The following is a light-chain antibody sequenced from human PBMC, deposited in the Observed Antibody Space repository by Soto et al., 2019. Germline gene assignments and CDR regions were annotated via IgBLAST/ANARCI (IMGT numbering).Light chain of an antibody. J-gene: IGLJ7*01. CDR3: QSYDSSLSGHAV. V-gene: IGLV1-40*01. Sequence: QSALTQPPSVSGAPGQRVTISCTGSSSNIGAGYDVHWYQQLPGTAPKLLIYGNSNRPSGVPDRFSGSKSGTSASLAITGLQAEDEADYYCQSYDSSLSGHAVFGGGTKLTVL. CDR2: GNS. CDR1: SSNIGAGYD.